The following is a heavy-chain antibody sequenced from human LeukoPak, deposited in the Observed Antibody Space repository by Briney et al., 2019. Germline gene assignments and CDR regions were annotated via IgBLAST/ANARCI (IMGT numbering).Heavy chain of an antibody. CDR1: GGSISSYY. D-gene: IGHD6-19*01. CDR2: IYYSGST. Sequence: SETLSLTCTVSGGSISSYYWSWIRQPPGKGLEWIGYIYYSGSTNYNPSLKSRVTISVDTSKNQFSLKLSSVTAADTAVYYCARVGSSGWYNYFGYWGQGTLVTVSS. CDR3: ARVGSSGWYNYFGY. J-gene: IGHJ4*02. V-gene: IGHV4-59*01.